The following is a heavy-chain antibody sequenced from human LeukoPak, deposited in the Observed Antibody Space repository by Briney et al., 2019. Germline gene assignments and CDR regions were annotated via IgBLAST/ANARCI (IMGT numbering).Heavy chain of an antibody. V-gene: IGHV4-34*01. D-gene: IGHD4-11*01. CDR2: INHSGST. Sequence: SETLSLTCAVYGGSFSGYYWSWIRQPPGKGLEWIGEINHSGSTNYNPSLKSRVTISVDTSKNQFSLKLSSVTAADTAVYYCASLTTSHYYYYYMDVWGKGTTVTVSS. CDR3: ASLTTSHYYYYYMDV. J-gene: IGHJ6*03. CDR1: GGSFSGYY.